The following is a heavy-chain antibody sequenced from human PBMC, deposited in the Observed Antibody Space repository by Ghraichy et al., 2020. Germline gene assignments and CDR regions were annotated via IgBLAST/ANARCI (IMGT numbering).Heavy chain of an antibody. D-gene: IGHD3-10*01. Sequence: SETLSLTCTVSGGSVSSSPHYWGWIRHSPGKGLEYIGTLYYTGSTYYNPSLKSRVTISVDTSKNQFSLKLSSVTAADTAVYYCARLANLMGSFDYWGQGILVTVSS. CDR2: LYYTGST. CDR1: GGSVSSSPHY. V-gene: IGHV4-39*01. CDR3: ARLANLMGSFDY. J-gene: IGHJ4*02.